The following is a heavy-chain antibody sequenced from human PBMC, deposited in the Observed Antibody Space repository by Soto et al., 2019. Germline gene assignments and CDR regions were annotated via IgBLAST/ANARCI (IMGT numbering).Heavy chain of an antibody. Sequence: GGSLRLSCAASGFTFSSYAMSWVRQAPGKGLEWVSAISGRGGSTYYADSVKGRFTISRDNSKNTLYLQMNSLRAEDTAVYYCAKAQSIAARPSDAFDIWGQGTMVTVSS. D-gene: IGHD6-6*01. CDR3: AKAQSIAARPSDAFDI. CDR2: ISGRGGST. J-gene: IGHJ3*02. CDR1: GFTFSSYA. V-gene: IGHV3-23*01.